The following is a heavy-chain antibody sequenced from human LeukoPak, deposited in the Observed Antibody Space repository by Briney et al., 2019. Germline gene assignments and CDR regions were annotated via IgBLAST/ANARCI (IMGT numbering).Heavy chain of an antibody. CDR3: VRQKQHCDGGSCFPPDC. D-gene: IGHD2-15*01. V-gene: IGHV4-39*01. Sequence: SETLSLTCTVAGASISSTSDYWGWIRQPPGKGLEWIGTIYYSERAYHNPSLRSRLTISVDTSKNQFSLKLNSVTATDTAIYYCVRQKQHCDGGSCFPPDCWGQGTLVTVSS. CDR1: GASISSTSDY. CDR2: IYYSERA. J-gene: IGHJ4*02.